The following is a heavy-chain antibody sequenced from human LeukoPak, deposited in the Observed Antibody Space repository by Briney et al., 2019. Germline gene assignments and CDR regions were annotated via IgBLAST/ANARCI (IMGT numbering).Heavy chain of an antibody. CDR3: KAWFTGRPE. J-gene: IGHJ4*02. CDR2: IKSKIDGEAP. CDR1: GLTFSSHW. Sequence: PGGSLRLSCAASGLTFSSHWMHWVRQAPGKGLEWVGRIKSKIDGEAPECAAAVKGRFTISRDDSKDTLYLQMNSLKIEDTAVYYCKAWFTGRPEGGQGTLVTVSS. V-gene: IGHV3-15*01. D-gene: IGHD3-10*01.